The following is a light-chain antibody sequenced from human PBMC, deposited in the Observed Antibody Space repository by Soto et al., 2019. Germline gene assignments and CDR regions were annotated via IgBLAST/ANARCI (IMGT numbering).Light chain of an antibody. J-gene: IGKJ1*01. CDR1: QSISSY. V-gene: IGKV1-39*01. CDR2: AAS. CDR3: QQYETYWT. Sequence: DIQMTQSPSSLSASVGDRVTITCRASQSISSYLNWYQQKPGKAPKLLIYAASSLQSGVPSRFSGSGSGTDFTLTISSLQPEDFATYYCQQYETYWTFGQGTKVDI.